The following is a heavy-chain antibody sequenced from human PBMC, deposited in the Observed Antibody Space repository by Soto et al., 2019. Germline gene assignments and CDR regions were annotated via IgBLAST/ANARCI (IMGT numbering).Heavy chain of an antibody. CDR1: GFNFSSYA. Sequence: EVQFLESGGGLVQPGGSLRLSCAASGFNFSSYAMNWVRQVPGRGLEWVSAIGGSEGGTYYAESVKGRFVISRDNSKNTLHLQLNALRVEDTAIYYCARKGGMGSPGNWFDSWGQGTQVTVSS. CDR2: IGGSEGGT. CDR3: ARKGGMGSPGNWFDS. V-gene: IGHV3-23*01. D-gene: IGHD3-16*01. J-gene: IGHJ5*01.